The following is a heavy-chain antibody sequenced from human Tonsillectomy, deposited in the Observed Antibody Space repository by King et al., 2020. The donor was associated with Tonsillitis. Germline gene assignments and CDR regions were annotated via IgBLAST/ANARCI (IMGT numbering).Heavy chain of an antibody. CDR1: GFIFSSYG. J-gene: IGHJ4*02. CDR3: AKEAMITFGGVIAPPDY. CDR2: ISYDGSNK. Sequence: QLVQSGGGVVQPGRSLRLSCAASGFIFSSYGMHWVRQAPGKGLEWVAVISYDGSNKYYADSVKGRFTISRDNSKNTLYLQMNSLRAEDTAIYYCAKEAMITFGGVIAPPDYWVQGTLVTVSS. D-gene: IGHD3-16*02. V-gene: IGHV3-30*18.